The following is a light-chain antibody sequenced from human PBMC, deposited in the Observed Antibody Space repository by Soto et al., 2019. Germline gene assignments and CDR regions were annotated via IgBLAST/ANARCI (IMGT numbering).Light chain of an antibody. J-gene: IGLJ1*01. CDR3: QSYDSCLSGYV. Sequence: QSVLTQPPSVSGAPGQRVTISCTGSSSNIGAGYDVHWYQQLPGTAPKRLIYGNSNRPSGVPDRFSGSKSGTSASLAITGLQAEDEADYYCQSYDSCLSGYVFGTGTKVTVL. CDR2: GNS. V-gene: IGLV1-40*01. CDR1: SSNIGAGYD.